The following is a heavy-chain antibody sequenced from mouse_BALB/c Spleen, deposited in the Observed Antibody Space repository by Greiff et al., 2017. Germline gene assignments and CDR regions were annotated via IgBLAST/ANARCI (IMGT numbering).Heavy chain of an antibody. CDR3: ARWGNYAMDY. V-gene: IGHV3-8*02. CDR1: GDSITSCY. J-gene: IGHJ4*01. Sequence: EVKLMESGPSLVKPSQTLSLTCSVTGDSITSCYWNWIRKFPGNKLEYMGYISYSGSTYYNPSLKSRISITRDTSKNQYYLQLNSVTTEDTATYYCARWGNYAMDYWGQGTSVTVSS. CDR2: ISYSGST.